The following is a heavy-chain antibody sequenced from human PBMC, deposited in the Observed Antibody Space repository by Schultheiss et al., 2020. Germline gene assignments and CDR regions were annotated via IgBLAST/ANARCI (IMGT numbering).Heavy chain of an antibody. CDR1: GGSFGSFA. Sequence: VKVSCKSSGGSFGSFAITWVRQAPGQGLEWMGGIIPGFGTANYAQKFQGRVTITADKSTNTAYMELRSLRSDDTAVYYCARDHDNTVSDYWGQGTLVTVSS. D-gene: IGHD3-9*01. V-gene: IGHV1-69*06. CDR2: IIPGFGTA. CDR3: ARDHDNTVSDY. J-gene: IGHJ4*02.